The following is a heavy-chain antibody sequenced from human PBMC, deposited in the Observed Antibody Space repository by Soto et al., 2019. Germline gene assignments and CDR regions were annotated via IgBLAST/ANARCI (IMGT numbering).Heavy chain of an antibody. D-gene: IGHD6-6*01. Sequence: PSETLSLTCTVSGGSISSGGDYWSWVRQHPGKGLEGIGYIYYSGSTYYNPSLKSRVTISVDTSKNQFSLKLSSVTAADTAVYYCARTIAARIHFDYWGQGTLVTVSS. J-gene: IGHJ4*02. V-gene: IGHV4-31*03. CDR1: GGSISSGGDY. CDR2: IYYSGST. CDR3: ARTIAARIHFDY.